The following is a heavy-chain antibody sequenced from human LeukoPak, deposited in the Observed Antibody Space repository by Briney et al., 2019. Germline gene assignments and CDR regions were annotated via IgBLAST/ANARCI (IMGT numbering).Heavy chain of an antibody. CDR3: ARPKVLLWFGDTQWYFDL. Sequence: GESLKISCKGSGYSFTSYWIGWVRQMPGKGLEWMGIIYPGDSDIRYSPSFQGQVTISADKSISTAYLQWSSLKASDTAMYYCARPKVLLWFGDTQWYFDLWGRGTLVTVSS. V-gene: IGHV5-51*01. CDR1: GYSFTSYW. CDR2: IYPGDSDI. J-gene: IGHJ2*01. D-gene: IGHD3-10*01.